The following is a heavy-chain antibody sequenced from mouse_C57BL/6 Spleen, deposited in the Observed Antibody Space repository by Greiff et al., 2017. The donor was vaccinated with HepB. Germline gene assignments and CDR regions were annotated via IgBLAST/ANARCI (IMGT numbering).Heavy chain of an antibody. D-gene: IGHD2-5*01. CDR3: AREGGYSNSPAY. CDR1: GYTFTSYG. CDR2: IYPRSGNT. J-gene: IGHJ3*01. Sequence: QVHVKQSGAELARPGASVKLSCKASGYTFTSYGISWVKQRTGQGLEWIGEIYPRSGNTYYNEKFKGKATLTADKSSSTAYMELRSLTSEDSAVYFCAREGGYSNSPAYWGQGTLVTVSA. V-gene: IGHV1-81*01.